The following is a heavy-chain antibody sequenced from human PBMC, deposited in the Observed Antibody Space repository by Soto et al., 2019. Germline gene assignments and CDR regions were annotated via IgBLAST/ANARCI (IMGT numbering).Heavy chain of an antibody. CDR1: GFSCSKYG. CDR2: MSDDGSKK. CDR3: AKELRETGGYYFDC. J-gene: IGHJ4*02. V-gene: IGHV3-30*18. D-gene: IGHD3-16*01. Sequence: QVQLVESGGGMVQPGRSLRLSCAASGFSCSKYGMHWVRQAPGKGLEWVAEMSDDGSKKYYGDSVKGRFTISRDNSKNTLYLLMDSLRPEDTAMYYCAKELRETGGYYFDCWGQGTLVTVSS.